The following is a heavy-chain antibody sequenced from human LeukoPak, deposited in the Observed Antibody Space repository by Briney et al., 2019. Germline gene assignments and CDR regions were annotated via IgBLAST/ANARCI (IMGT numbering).Heavy chain of an antibody. CDR1: GGSISSYY. J-gene: IGHJ5*02. Sequence: SDTLSLPCTVSGGSISSYYWSWLRQPAGKGLEWIGRIYTSGSTNYNPSLKSRVTMSVDTSKNQFSLKLSSVTAADTAVYYCARGVVVVPAYTERGYWFDPWGQGTLVTVSS. V-gene: IGHV4-4*07. D-gene: IGHD2-2*01. CDR2: IYTSGST. CDR3: ARGVVVVPAYTERGYWFDP.